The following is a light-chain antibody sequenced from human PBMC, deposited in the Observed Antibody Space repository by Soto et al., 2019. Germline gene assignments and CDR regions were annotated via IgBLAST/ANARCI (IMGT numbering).Light chain of an antibody. J-gene: IGKJ4*01. CDR1: QSVSSTS. CDR3: QQYGSSPLT. V-gene: IGKV3-20*01. Sequence: EIVFTQSPGTLSLSPGERATLSCRASQSVSSTSLAWYQQKPGQPPRLLIYGASSRATGIPDRFSGSGSGTDFTLTVSRMEPEDSAVYYCQQYGSSPLTFGGGTKVDIK. CDR2: GAS.